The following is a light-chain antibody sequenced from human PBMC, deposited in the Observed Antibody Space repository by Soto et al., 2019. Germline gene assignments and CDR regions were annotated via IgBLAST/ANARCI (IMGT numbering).Light chain of an antibody. CDR2: DAS. J-gene: IGKJ5*01. CDR3: QHRSDWPIT. V-gene: IGKV3-11*01. Sequence: EIVLTQSPATLSLSPGERATLFCRVSQTVSSYLVWYQQKPGQPPRLLIYDASNRATGVPARFSGSGSGTDFTLTISSLEPEDFAVYYCQHRSDWPITFGQGTRLEIK. CDR1: QTVSSY.